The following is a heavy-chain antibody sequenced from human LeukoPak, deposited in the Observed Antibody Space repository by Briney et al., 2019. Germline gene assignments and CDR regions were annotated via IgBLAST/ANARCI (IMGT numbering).Heavy chain of an antibody. CDR1: GYSFNTYW. Sequence: GESLKISCKGSGYSFNTYWIGWVRQMPGKGLEWMGIIYPGDSDTKYSPSFQGQVTISADKSISTAYLQWSSLKASDTAMYYCARQPHYYGSGKQKYYYYYMDVWGKGTTVTISS. D-gene: IGHD3-10*01. CDR2: IYPGDSDT. CDR3: ARQPHYYGSGKQKYYYYYMDV. V-gene: IGHV5-51*01. J-gene: IGHJ6*03.